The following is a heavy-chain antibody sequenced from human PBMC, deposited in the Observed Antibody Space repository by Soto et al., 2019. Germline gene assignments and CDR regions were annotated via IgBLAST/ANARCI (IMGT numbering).Heavy chain of an antibody. CDR2: IIPVLGII. CDR1: GGTFSSYT. D-gene: IGHD6-13*01. CDR3: ARDATAAGSAY. V-gene: IGHV1-69*02. Sequence: QGQLVQSGAEVKKPGSSMKVSCKVSGGTFSSYTISWVRQAPGQGLEWMGRIIPVLGIINYAQKFQGRVTITADKSTTTPYMQRSSLTSDDTAVYYSARDATAAGSAYWGQGTQVTVSS. J-gene: IGHJ4*02.